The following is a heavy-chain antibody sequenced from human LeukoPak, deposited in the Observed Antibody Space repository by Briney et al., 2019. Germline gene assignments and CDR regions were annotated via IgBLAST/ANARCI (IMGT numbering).Heavy chain of an antibody. V-gene: IGHV4-59*08. J-gene: IGHJ4*02. CDR1: GDSISSYY. Sequence: SETLSLTCTVSGDSISSYYWSWIRQPPGKGLEWIGYIYYSGSTNYNPSLKSRVTISVDTSKNQFSLKLSSVTAADTAVYYCARHERGILYGDPPFDYWGQGTLVTVSS. D-gene: IGHD4-17*01. CDR2: IYYSGST. CDR3: ARHERGILYGDPPFDY.